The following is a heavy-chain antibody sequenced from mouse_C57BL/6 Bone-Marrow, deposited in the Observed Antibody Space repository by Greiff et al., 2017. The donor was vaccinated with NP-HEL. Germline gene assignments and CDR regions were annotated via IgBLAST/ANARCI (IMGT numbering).Heavy chain of an antibody. CDR1: GFTFSSYG. CDR2: ISSGGSYT. V-gene: IGHV5-6*02. J-gene: IGHJ1*03. CDR3: ARPYYYGSSLPYWYFDV. D-gene: IGHD1-1*01. Sequence: DVMLVESGGDLVKPGGSLKLSCAASGFTFSSYGMSWVRQTPDKRLEWVATISSGGSYTYYPDSVKGRFTISRDNAKNTLYLQMSSLKSEDTAMYYCARPYYYGSSLPYWYFDVWGTGTTVTVSS.